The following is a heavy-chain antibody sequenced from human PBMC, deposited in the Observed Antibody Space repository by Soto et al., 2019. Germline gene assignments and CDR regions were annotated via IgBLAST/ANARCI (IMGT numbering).Heavy chain of an antibody. CDR1: GGSFSGYY. V-gene: IGHV4-34*01. CDR2: INHSGST. CDR3: ARVGSYYDSPFDY. J-gene: IGHJ4*02. D-gene: IGHD3-22*01. Sequence: SETLSLTCAVYGGSFSGYYWTWIRQPPGTGLEWIGEINHSGSTNYNPSLKSRVTISVDTSKNQFSLKLTSVTAADTAVYYGARVGSYYDSPFDYWGQRTLVTVSS.